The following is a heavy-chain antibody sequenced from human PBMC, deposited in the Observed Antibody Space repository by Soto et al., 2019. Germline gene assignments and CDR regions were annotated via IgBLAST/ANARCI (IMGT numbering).Heavy chain of an antibody. CDR1: GFTFSSYG. CDR2: IWYDGSNE. V-gene: IGHV3-33*01. CDR3: ASEEYSSGTGYLQP. J-gene: IGHJ1*01. Sequence: QVQLVESGGGVVQPGRSLRLSCAASGFTFSSYGMHWVRQAPGKGLEWVAVIWYDGSNEYYVDSVKGRFTISRDNSKHTLYLQMNSLRAEDTAVYYCASEEYSSGTGYLQPWGQGTLVTVSS. D-gene: IGHD6-19*01.